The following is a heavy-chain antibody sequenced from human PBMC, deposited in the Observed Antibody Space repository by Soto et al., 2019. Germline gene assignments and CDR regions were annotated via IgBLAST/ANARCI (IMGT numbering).Heavy chain of an antibody. CDR1: GVSSTSFY. CDR3: ARGWGSKWYYFDS. J-gene: IGHJ4*02. Sequence: PSETLSLTCTVSGVSSTSFYWSWIRQSPGKGLEWIGYIFDNGDVKYNPSLMSRLTMSIGMSKNEFSLRLKSVTAADTAMYYCARGWGSKWYYFDSWGEGTLVTVSS. V-gene: IGHV4-59*01. CDR2: IFDNGDV. D-gene: IGHD3-16*01.